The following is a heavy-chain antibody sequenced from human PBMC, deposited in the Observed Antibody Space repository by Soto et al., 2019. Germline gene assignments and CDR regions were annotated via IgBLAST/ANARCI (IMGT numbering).Heavy chain of an antibody. CDR2: ISNNGGTS. D-gene: IGHD2-2*01. V-gene: IGHV3-64D*08. CDR3: VKGEYQYYYYLLGMDV. J-gene: IGHJ6*02. CDR1: GFTFSTYS. Sequence: EVQLVESGGGLVQPGGSLRVSCSASGFTFSTYSMHWVRQAPGKGLELVSAISNNGGTSYYSDSVKGRFTISRDDSKNTLYLLMTSLRPEDTAVYYCVKGEYQYYYYLLGMDVWGQGTTVTVSS.